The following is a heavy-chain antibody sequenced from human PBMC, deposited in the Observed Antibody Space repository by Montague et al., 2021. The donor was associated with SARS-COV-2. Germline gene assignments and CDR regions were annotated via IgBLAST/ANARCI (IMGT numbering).Heavy chain of an antibody. Sequence: TLSLTCTVSGAPINIDNYYWNWIRQPAGKGLEWIGRIYTSGRTDYNPSLKSRLTISFNTSKNEFSLRLNPLTAADTAVYYCARDFPTGRYYFDFWGQGTLVIVSS. CDR2: IYTSGRT. CDR1: GAPINIDNYY. J-gene: IGHJ4*02. V-gene: IGHV4-61*02. D-gene: IGHD3-10*01. CDR3: ARDFPTGRYYFDF.